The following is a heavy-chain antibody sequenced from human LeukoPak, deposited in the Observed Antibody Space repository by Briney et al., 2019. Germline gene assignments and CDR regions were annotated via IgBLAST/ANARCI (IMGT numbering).Heavy chain of an antibody. CDR3: ARSNIWNDNKWFDP. Sequence: SETLSLTCSVSGYSISNGYYWGWIRQTPGKGLEWIGTVYHSGITCYNPSLTSRVTTSVDTSKNQFSLKLSSVTAADTAIYYCARSNIWNDNKWFDPWGQGTLVTVSS. CDR1: GYSISNGYY. J-gene: IGHJ5*02. CDR2: VYHSGIT. V-gene: IGHV4-38-2*02. D-gene: IGHD1-1*01.